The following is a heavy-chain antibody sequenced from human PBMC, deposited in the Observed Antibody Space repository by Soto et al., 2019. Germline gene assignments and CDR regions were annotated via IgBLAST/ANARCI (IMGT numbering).Heavy chain of an antibody. Sequence: EVQLVESGGDLAQPGGSLRLSCAASGFTLSNFWVNWVRQAPGKGLEWVANIKQGGVEKNYVDSVKCRFTISRDDTKNSLFLQMNNLGAEDAAIYYCLVTTSAFDIWGRGTTVTVSS. J-gene: IGHJ3*02. V-gene: IGHV3-7*01. D-gene: IGHD4-17*01. CDR1: GFTLSNFW. CDR3: LVTTSAFDI. CDR2: IKQGGVEK.